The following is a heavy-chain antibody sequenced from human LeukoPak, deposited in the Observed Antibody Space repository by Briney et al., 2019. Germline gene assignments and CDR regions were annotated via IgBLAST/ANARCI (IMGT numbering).Heavy chain of an antibody. CDR3: SRESGLFCPFGY. J-gene: IGHJ4*02. CDR1: GXSISNSY. V-gene: IGHV4-59*12. D-gene: IGHD1-26*01. Sequence: SETLSLSCTVSGXSISNSYGNWIRQPPGKGLEWIGYIYYSGTTNYNPSLRSRVTISLDKSSNQLSLHLTSVTAADTATYFCSRESGLFCPFGYWGQGTLVIVSS. CDR2: IYYSGTT.